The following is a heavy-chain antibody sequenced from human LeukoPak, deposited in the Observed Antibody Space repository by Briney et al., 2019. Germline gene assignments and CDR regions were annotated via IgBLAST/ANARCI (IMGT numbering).Heavy chain of an antibody. D-gene: IGHD3-10*01. CDR3: ARDHGSGSYYRANPNPFDY. V-gene: IGHV4-34*01. Sequence: SETLSLTCAVYGGSFSGYYWSWIRQPPGKGLEWIGEINHSGSTNYNPSLKSRVTISVDTSKNQFSLKMSSVTAADTAVYYCARDHGSGSYYRANPNPFDYWGQGTLVTVSS. J-gene: IGHJ4*02. CDR1: GGSFSGYY. CDR2: INHSGST.